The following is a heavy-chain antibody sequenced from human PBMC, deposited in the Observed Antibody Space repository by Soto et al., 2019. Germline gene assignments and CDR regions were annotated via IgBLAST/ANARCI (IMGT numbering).Heavy chain of an antibody. CDR3: AKDTGIAVAGTIDY. CDR2: ISYDGSNK. V-gene: IGHV3-30*18. Sequence: QPGGSLRLSCAASGFTFSSYGMHWVRQAPGKGLEWVAVISYDGSNKYYADSVKGRFTISRDNSKNTLYLQMNSLRAEDTAVYYCAKDTGIAVAGTIDYWGQGT. J-gene: IGHJ4*02. CDR1: GFTFSSYG. D-gene: IGHD6-19*01.